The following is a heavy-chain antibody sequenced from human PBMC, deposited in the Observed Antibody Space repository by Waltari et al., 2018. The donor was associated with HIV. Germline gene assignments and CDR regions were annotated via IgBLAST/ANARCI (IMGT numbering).Heavy chain of an antibody. D-gene: IGHD3-10*01. Sequence: EVQLVESGGGLVQPGGSLRLSCAGSGFTFSGFWMTGDRQTPGKGLDWVANIKGDGSEKYYVDSVKGRFTISRDNAKNLLYLEMNSLRVEDTAVYYCAAELYGVYFDYWGQGTLVTVSS. CDR3: AAELYGVYFDY. CDR2: IKGDGSEK. J-gene: IGHJ4*02. V-gene: IGHV3-7*01. CDR1: GFTFSGFW.